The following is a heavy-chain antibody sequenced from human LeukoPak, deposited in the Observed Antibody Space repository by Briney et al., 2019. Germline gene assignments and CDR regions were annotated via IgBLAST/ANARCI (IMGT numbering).Heavy chain of an antibody. CDR1: GGSISSSSYY. Sequence: PSETLSLTCTVSGGSISSSSYYWGWIRQPPGKGLEWIGSIYYSGSTYYNPSLKSRVTISVDTSKNQFSLKLSSVTAADTAAYYCARGLSGSYFWAVPTTFDYWGQGTLVTVSS. D-gene: IGHD1-26*01. CDR3: ARGLSGSYFWAVPTTFDY. CDR2: IYYSGST. J-gene: IGHJ4*02. V-gene: IGHV4-39*01.